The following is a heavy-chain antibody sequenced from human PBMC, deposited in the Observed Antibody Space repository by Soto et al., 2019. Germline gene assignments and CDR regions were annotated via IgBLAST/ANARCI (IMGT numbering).Heavy chain of an antibody. J-gene: IGHJ5*02. CDR2: IIPIFGTA. D-gene: IGHD3-10*01. Sequence: SVKVSCKASGGTFSSYAISWVRQAPGQGLEWMGGIIPIFGTANYAQKFQGRVTITADESTSTAYMELSSLRSEDTAVYYCERERQYYYGSGSSNWFDTWGQGTLVTVSS. CDR1: GGTFSSYA. V-gene: IGHV1-69*13. CDR3: ERERQYYYGSGSSNWFDT.